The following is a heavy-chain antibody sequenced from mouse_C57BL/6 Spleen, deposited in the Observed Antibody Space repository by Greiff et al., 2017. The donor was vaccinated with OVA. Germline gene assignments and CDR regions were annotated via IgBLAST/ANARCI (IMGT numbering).Heavy chain of an antibody. D-gene: IGHD2-5*01. Sequence: QVQLQQPGAELVKPGASVKLSCKASGYTFTSYWMHWVKQRPGRGLEWIGKIDPNSGGTKYNEKFKSKATLTVDKSSSTAYMQLSSLTSEDSAVYYGAREDNCSNYVRYFDVWGTGTTVTVSS. CDR2: IDPNSGGT. V-gene: IGHV1-72*01. CDR1: GYTFTSYW. CDR3: AREDNCSNYVRYFDV. J-gene: IGHJ1*03.